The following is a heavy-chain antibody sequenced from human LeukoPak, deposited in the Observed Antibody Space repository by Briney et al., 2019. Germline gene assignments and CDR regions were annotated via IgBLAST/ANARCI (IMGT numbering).Heavy chain of an antibody. CDR3: TRGRCSSTSCFPDY. D-gene: IGHD2-2*01. CDR1: GVTFSSYW. Sequence: GGSLRLSCVASGVTFSSYWMHWVRRAPGKGLVWVSHINRDGRSTDYADSVKGRFTISRDNAKNTLYLQMNSLRVEDTAVYYCTRGRCSSTSCFPDYWGQGTLVTVSS. V-gene: IGHV3-74*01. J-gene: IGHJ4*02. CDR2: INRDGRST.